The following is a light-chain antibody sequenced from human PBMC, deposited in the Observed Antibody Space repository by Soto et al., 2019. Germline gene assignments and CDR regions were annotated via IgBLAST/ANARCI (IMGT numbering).Light chain of an antibody. CDR2: AAS. Sequence: DIQMTQSPSSLSASVGDRVTITCRASQGNSNDLAWYQQKPGKVANLLIYAASTLQSGVPSRFSGSGSGTDFTLTISILQPEDVATYYCQNYNSAPRTFGQGTKVEIK. V-gene: IGKV1-27*01. J-gene: IGKJ1*01. CDR1: QGNSND. CDR3: QNYNSAPRT.